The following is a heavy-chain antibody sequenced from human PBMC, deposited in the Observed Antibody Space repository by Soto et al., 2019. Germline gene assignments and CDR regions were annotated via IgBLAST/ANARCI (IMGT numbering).Heavy chain of an antibody. CDR1: GFSLSTSGVG. CDR3: LHKGGGDRILDY. V-gene: IGHV2-5*02. J-gene: IGHJ4*02. CDR2: IYWDDYK. Sequence: QITLKESGPALVKPTQTLTLTCTFSGFSLSTSGVGVGWIRQPPGEALEWLALIYWDDYKHFSPSLESRLTITQDTSKNQVVLTMTNLDPVDTAPYYWLHKGGGDRILDYWGQGTLVTVSS. D-gene: IGHD3-16*01.